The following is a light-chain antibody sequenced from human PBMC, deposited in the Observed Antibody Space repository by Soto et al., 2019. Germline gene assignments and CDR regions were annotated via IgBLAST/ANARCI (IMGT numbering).Light chain of an antibody. J-gene: IGLJ1*01. V-gene: IGLV2-23*01. CDR3: CSYVGATTYV. CDR2: KGT. Sequence: LAQPASVSGSPGQSITISCTGTSSDVGAYNSVSWYQQHPHRAPQVIIYKGTQRPSGVSNRFSGSNSGSTASLTISGLQAEDEADYYCCSYVGATTYVFGTGTKVTVL. CDR1: SSDVGAYNS.